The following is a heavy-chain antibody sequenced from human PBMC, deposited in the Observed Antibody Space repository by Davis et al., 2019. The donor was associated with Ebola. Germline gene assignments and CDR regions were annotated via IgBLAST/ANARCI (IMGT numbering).Heavy chain of an antibody. CDR2: INPHNGNT. CDR1: GYTFTSYG. CDR3: ARAQFPTTSDH. Sequence: AASVKVSCKASGYTFTSYGITWVRQAPGQGLEWMGWINPHNGNTNYAQNVQGRVTMTTDTSTSTAYMEVGSLRSDDTAVYSCARAQFPTTSDHWGQGTLVTVSS. D-gene: IGHD1-1*01. V-gene: IGHV1-18*04. J-gene: IGHJ4*02.